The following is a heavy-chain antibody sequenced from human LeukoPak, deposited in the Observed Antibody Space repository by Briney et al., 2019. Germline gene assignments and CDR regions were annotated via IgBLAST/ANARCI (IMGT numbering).Heavy chain of an antibody. CDR1: GFTFSSYA. V-gene: IGHV3-33*01. Sequence: GGSLRLSCAASGFTFSSYAIHWVRQAPGKGLEWVAVIWYDGSPKYYADSVKGRFTVSRDNSKNTLYLQMSSLRAEDTAVYYCARLSRDMSSSFDYWGQGTLVTLSS. CDR2: IWYDGSPK. CDR3: ARLSRDMSSSFDY. J-gene: IGHJ4*02. D-gene: IGHD2-15*01.